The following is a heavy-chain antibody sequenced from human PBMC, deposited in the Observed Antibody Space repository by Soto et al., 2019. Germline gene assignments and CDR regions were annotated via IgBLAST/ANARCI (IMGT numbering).Heavy chain of an antibody. CDR3: ARDRGYYDSSGYYAIDAFDI. CDR1: GGSISSGGYY. V-gene: IGHV4-31*03. J-gene: IGHJ3*02. CDR2: IYYSGST. Sequence: SETLSLTCTVSGGSISSGGYYWSWIRQHPGKGLEWIGYIYYSGSTYYNPSLKSRVTISVDTSKNQFSLKLSSVTAADTAVYYCARDRGYYDSSGYYAIDAFDIWGQGTMVTVSS. D-gene: IGHD3-22*01.